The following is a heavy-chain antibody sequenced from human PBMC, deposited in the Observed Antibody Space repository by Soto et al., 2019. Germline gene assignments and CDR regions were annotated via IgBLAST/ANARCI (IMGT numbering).Heavy chain of an antibody. J-gene: IGHJ3*02. CDR3: ARHDSSDAFDI. CDR2: IKQDGSEK. Sequence: EVQLVESGGGLVQPGGSLRLSRAASGFTFSSYWMSWVRQAPGKGLEWVANIKQDGSEKYYVDSVKGRFTISRDNAKNSLYLQMNSLRAEDTAVYYCARHDSSDAFDIWGQGTMVTVSS. D-gene: IGHD3-22*01. V-gene: IGHV3-7*01. CDR1: GFTFSSYW.